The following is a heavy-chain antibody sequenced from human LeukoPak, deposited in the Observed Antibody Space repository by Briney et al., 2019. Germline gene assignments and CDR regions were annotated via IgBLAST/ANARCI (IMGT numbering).Heavy chain of an antibody. Sequence: SETLSLTCNVSGDSINSPHYYWAWIRQPPGKGLEWIGSIYYSGGAYSHPSLKSRATIFVDTSNNHFSPKLRSVTAADTAVYYCARQLIQPRAFDSWGQGTLVAVSS. V-gene: IGHV4-39*01. J-gene: IGHJ4*02. CDR3: ARQLIQPRAFDS. D-gene: IGHD3-16*01. CDR1: GDSINSPHYY. CDR2: IYYSGGA.